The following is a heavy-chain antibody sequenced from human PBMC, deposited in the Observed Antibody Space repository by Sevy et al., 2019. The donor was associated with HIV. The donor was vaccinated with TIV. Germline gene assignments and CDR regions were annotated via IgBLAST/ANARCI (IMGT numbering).Heavy chain of an antibody. CDR1: GFTFSTYW. Sequence: GGSLRLSCAASGFTFSTYWMSWVRQAPGKGLEWVSAISGSGLSTNYAASVRGRFTISRDISKTTLYLQMNSLRAEDTAVYYCAKVYYYDSGTVIPRGMDVWGQGTTVTVSS. D-gene: IGHD3-10*01. J-gene: IGHJ6*02. CDR2: ISGSGLST. V-gene: IGHV3-23*01. CDR3: AKVYYYDSGTVIPRGMDV.